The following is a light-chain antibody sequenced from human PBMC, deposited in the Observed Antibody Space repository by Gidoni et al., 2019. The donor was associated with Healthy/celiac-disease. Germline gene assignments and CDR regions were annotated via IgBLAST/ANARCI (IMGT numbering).Light chain of an antibody. CDR3: QQDYSTPPT. J-gene: IGKJ1*01. CDR1: RSVLYSSNNKKC. CDR2: WAS. Sequence: IVMAHSPASLAVSLGERATINCKSSRSVLYSSNNKKCLAWYQQKPGQPPKLLLYWASTRESGVPDRFSGSGSGTDFTLTISSLQAEDVAVYYCQQDYSTPPTFGQGTKVEIK. V-gene: IGKV4-1*01.